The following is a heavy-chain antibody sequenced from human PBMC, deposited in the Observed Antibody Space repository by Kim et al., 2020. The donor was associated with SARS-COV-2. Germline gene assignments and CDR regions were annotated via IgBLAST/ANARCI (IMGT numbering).Heavy chain of an antibody. CDR1: GGSISSGSYY. D-gene: IGHD3-10*01. V-gene: IGHV4-61*02. J-gene: IGHJ4*02. CDR2: IYTSGST. Sequence: SETLSLTCTVSGGSISSGSYYWSWIRQPAGKGLEWIGRIYTSGSTNYNPSLKSRVTISVDTSKNQFSLKLSSVTAADTAVYYCARDPYYYGSGSYPLDYWGQGTLVTVSS. CDR3: ARDPYYYGSGSYPLDY.